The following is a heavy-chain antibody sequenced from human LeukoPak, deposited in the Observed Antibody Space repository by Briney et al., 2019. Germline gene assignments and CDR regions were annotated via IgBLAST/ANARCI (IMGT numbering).Heavy chain of an antibody. CDR1: GFTFSSYG. Sequence: PGGSLRLSCAASGFTFSSYGMHWVRQAPGKGLEWVAFIRYDGSNKYYADSVKGRFTISRDNSKNTLYLQMNSLRAEDTAVYYCAKEALGDWEYYFDYWGQGTLVTVSS. CDR2: IRYDGSNK. V-gene: IGHV3-30*02. D-gene: IGHD3/OR15-3a*01. CDR3: AKEALGDWEYYFDY. J-gene: IGHJ4*02.